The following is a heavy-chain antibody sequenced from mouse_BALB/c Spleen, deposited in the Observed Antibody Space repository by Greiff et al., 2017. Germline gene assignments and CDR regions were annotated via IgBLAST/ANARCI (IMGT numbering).Heavy chain of an antibody. Sequence: QVQLQQSGAELMKPGASVKISCKATGYTFSSYWIEWVKQRPGHGLEWIGEILPGSGSTNYNEKFKGKATFTADTSSNTAYMQLSSLTSEDSAVYYCARGVDYRYDGYYFDYWGQGTTLTVSS. J-gene: IGHJ2*01. D-gene: IGHD2-14*01. V-gene: IGHV1-9*01. CDR3: ARGVDYRYDGYYFDY. CDR1: GYTFSSYW. CDR2: ILPGSGST.